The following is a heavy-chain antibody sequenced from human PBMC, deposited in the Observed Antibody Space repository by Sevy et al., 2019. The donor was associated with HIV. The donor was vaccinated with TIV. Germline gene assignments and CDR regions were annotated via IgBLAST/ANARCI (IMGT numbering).Heavy chain of an antibody. CDR3: AREGCTRPHDY. CDR2: LSFGCGKI. D-gene: IGHD2-8*01. V-gene: IGHV3-21*04. Sequence: GGSLRLSCAASGFAFYDYSMNWIRQAPGKGLEWVATLSFGCGKINYADSVKGRFTISRDNSKNSVYLQMDNLRVEDTALYYCAREGCTRPHDYWGQGTRVTVSS. CDR1: GFAFYDYS. J-gene: IGHJ4*02.